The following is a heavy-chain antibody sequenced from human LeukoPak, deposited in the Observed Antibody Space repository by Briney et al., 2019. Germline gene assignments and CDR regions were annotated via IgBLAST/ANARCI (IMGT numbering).Heavy chain of an antibody. D-gene: IGHD7-27*01. CDR3: RGHWGLQS. J-gene: IGHJ5*02. CDR2: IHHSGNS. CDR1: GASVTDYY. V-gene: IGHV4-59*02. Sequence: SETLSLTCTVSGASVTDYYWSWIRQSPGKGLEWISYIHHSGNSDYNPSLRSRVTTSLDTSKNQFSLNLISVTAADMAVYCTRGHWGLQSWSQGTLVTVSS.